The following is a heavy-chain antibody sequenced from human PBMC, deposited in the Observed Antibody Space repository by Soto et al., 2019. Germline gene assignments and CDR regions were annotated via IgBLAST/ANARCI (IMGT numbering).Heavy chain of an antibody. CDR2: ISGSSDRT. D-gene: IGHD5-12*01. CDR1: GFTIRNYA. J-gene: IGHJ3*01. CDR3: EGSWT. Sequence: EVKVSESGGDLVQPGGSLRLSCAASGFTIRNYAMSWVRQAPGKALEWVSGISGSSDRTYYADSVKGRFTISKDTSSNTLYLQMNSLRVEDTAVYHCEGSWTWGQGTMVTVSS. V-gene: IGHV3-23*01.